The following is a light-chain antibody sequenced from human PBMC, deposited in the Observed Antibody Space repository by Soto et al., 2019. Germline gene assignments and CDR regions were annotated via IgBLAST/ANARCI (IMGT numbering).Light chain of an antibody. J-gene: IGLJ1*01. V-gene: IGLV7-46*01. CDR3: LLSYSGGYV. CDR2: DTS. Sequence: QTVVTQEPSLTVSPGGTVTLTCGSSTGAVTSGHYPYWFQQKPGQAPRTLIHDTSNKHSWTPARFSGSLLGGKAALTLSGAQPEDEAEYYCLLSYSGGYVFGTGTKLTVL. CDR1: TGAVTSGHY.